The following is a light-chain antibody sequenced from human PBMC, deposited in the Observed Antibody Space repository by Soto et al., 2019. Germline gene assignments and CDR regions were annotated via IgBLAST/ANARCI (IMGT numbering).Light chain of an antibody. Sequence: EIVMTQSPATLSVSPGERATLSCRASQSVSSNLAWYQQKPGQAPRLLIYGASTRATGIPARFSGSGSGTAFTLTISSLQSEDFAVYYCQQYNNWPPGSPWTFGQGTKVEIK. CDR3: QQYNNWPPGSPWT. V-gene: IGKV3-15*01. CDR1: QSVSSN. CDR2: GAS. J-gene: IGKJ1*01.